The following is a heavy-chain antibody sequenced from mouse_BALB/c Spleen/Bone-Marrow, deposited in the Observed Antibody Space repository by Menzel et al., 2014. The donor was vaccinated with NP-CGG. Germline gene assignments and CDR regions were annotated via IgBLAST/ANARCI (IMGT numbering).Heavy chain of an antibody. J-gene: IGHJ3*01. CDR2: ISDGGSYT. V-gene: IGHV5-4*02. CDR3: ANYYGSSWFAY. D-gene: IGHD1-1*01. Sequence: EVKLVESGGGLVKPGGSLKLSCAASGFTFSDYYMYWVRQTPEKRLEWVATISDGGSYTYYPDSVKGRFTISRDNAKNNLYLQMSSLKADDTSMYYCANYYGSSWFAYWGQGTLVTASA. CDR1: GFTFSDYY.